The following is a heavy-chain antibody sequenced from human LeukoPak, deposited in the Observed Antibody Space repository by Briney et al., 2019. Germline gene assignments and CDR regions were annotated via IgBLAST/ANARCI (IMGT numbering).Heavy chain of an antibody. J-gene: IGHJ4*02. CDR2: INTGNGNT. Sequence: ASVKVSCKASGYTFTSYTMHWVRQAPGQRLEWMGWINTGNGNTKYSQEFQGRVTITRDTSASTAYMELSSLRSEDMAVYYCARDLPSSVVPAPKPAKFDYWGQGTLVTVSS. D-gene: IGHD2-2*01. CDR1: GYTFTSYT. V-gene: IGHV1-3*03. CDR3: ARDLPSSVVPAPKPAKFDY.